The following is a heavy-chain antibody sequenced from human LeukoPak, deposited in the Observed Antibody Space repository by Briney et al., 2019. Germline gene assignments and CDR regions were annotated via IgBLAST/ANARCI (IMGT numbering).Heavy chain of an antibody. J-gene: IGHJ2*01. CDR1: GGSPSRIVYY. V-gene: IGHV4-39*01. CDR3: AITTVTTIISYFDL. CDR2: IDYSEST. D-gene: IGHD4-17*01. Sequence: SETLSLTCTVSGGSPSRIVYYWAWIRQPPGKGLEWMGSIDYSESTSYNPSLKSRVTISVDTSKNQFSLMQSSVTAADTAVYYCAITTVTTIISYFDLWGRGTLVTVSS.